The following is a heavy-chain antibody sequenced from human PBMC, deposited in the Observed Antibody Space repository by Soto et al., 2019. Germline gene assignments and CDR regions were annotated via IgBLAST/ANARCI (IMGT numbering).Heavy chain of an antibody. V-gene: IGHV1-46*01. CDR2: INPSGGRT. CDR1: GYTFTSYY. J-gene: IGHJ4*02. Sequence: WASVNVSCKASGYTFTSYYMHWVRQAPGKGLELMGIINPSGGRTSYAQKFQGRVTMTRDTSTSTVYMELSSLRSEDTAVHYCALGNDGYNDDYLDYWGQANLVTVSS. CDR3: ALGNDGYNDDYLDY. D-gene: IGHD5-12*01.